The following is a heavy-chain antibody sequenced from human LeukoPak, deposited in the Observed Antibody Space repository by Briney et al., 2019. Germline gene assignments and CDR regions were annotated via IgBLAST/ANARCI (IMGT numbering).Heavy chain of an antibody. J-gene: IGHJ4*02. D-gene: IGHD4-17*01. CDR2: ISGSSDNT. CDR3: LGVTVTTPFDY. V-gene: IGHV3-23*01. CDR1: GFTFASYA. Sequence: GGSLRLSCAASGFTFASYAMNWVRQAPGKGLEWVSAISGSSDNTYYAGSVKGRFTISRDNSKNTLYLQMNSLRAEDAAVYYCLGVTVTTPFDYWGQGTLVTVSS.